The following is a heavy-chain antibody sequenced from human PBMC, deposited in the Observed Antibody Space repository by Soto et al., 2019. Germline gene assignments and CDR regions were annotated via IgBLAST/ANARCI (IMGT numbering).Heavy chain of an antibody. V-gene: IGHV1-46*01. Sequence: QVQLVQSGAEVKKPGASVKVSCKASGYTFTSYYMHWVRQAPGQGLEWMGIINPSGGSTSYAQKFQGRVTMTRDTSTSTVYMELSSLRSEDTAVYYCARDGALTGGAAVWFDYWGQGTLVTVSS. J-gene: IGHJ4*02. CDR2: INPSGGST. CDR3: ARDGALTGGAAVWFDY. D-gene: IGHD6-13*01. CDR1: GYTFTSYY.